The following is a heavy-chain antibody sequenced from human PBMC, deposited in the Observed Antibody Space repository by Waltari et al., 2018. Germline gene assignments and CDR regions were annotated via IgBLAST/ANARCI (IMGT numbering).Heavy chain of an antibody. CDR2: IWYDDSKK. Sequence: QVQLVESGGGVVQTGRSLRLSCAAAGFTLSGYGFHGVRQAPGKGLEWVGVIWYDDSKKYYADSVKGRFTISRDDSNNMLYLQMNGLRAEDTATYYCARDDIYWHPDNWGQGTLVTVSS. D-gene: IGHD5-12*01. CDR1: GFTLSGYG. J-gene: IGHJ4*02. CDR3: ARDDIYWHPDN. V-gene: IGHV3-33*01.